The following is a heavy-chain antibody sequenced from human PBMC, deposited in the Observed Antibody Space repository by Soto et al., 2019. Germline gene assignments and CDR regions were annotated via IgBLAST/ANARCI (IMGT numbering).Heavy chain of an antibody. Sequence: SETLSLTCIISGGSISSGDYYWSWIRQHPGKGLEWIGNIYYLGNTYYNPSLKSRVTISVDTSKTQFSLKLTSVTAADTAVYYCARDGEAAGLAAFDPWGQGTLVT. J-gene: IGHJ5*02. V-gene: IGHV4-31*03. CDR2: IYYLGNT. CDR3: ARDGEAAGLAAFDP. CDR1: GGSISSGDYY. D-gene: IGHD6-25*01.